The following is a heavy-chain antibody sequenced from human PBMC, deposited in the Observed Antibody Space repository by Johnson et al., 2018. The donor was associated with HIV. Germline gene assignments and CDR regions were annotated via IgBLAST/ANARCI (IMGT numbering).Heavy chain of an antibody. CDR3: AIGRGEFPRHAFDI. V-gene: IGHV3-33*08. J-gene: IGHJ3*02. CDR1: GFTVSRNY. CDR2: IWYDGSNN. Sequence: QVQLVESGGGLIQPGGSLRLSCAVFGFTVSRNYMSWVRQAPGKGLEWVAVIWYDGSNNYYADSVKGRFTISKDNSRNTLFLHMNSLRADDTAVYYCAIGRGEFPRHAFDIWGQGTMVTVSS. D-gene: IGHD3-10*01.